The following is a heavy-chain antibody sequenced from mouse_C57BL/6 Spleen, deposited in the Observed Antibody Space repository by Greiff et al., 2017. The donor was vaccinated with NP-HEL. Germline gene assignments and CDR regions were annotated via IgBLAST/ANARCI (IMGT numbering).Heavy chain of an antibody. Sequence: EVMLVESGAELVRPGASVKLSCTASGFNIKDDYMHWVKQRPEQGLEWIGWIDPENGDTEYASKFQGKATITADTSSNTAYLQLSSLTSEDTAIYYCTTLLVRGFDYWGQGTTLTVSS. CDR1: GFNIKDDY. CDR2: IDPENGDT. CDR3: TTLLVRGFDY. D-gene: IGHD2-2*01. J-gene: IGHJ2*01. V-gene: IGHV14-4*01.